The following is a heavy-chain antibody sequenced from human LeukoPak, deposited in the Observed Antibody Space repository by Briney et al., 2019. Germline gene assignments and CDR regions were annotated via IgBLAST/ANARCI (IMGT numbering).Heavy chain of an antibody. CDR2: IYYSGST. V-gene: IGHV4-59*01. D-gene: IGHD1-26*01. Sequence: SETLSLTCTVSGSSISNYYWSWIRQPPGKGLEWIGYIYYSGSTNYNPSLKSRVTISIDTSKNQFSLKLSSVTAADTAVYYCARLSSGYSGFSDYWGQGTLVTVSS. CDR3: ARLSSGYSGFSDY. CDR1: GSSISNYY. J-gene: IGHJ4*01.